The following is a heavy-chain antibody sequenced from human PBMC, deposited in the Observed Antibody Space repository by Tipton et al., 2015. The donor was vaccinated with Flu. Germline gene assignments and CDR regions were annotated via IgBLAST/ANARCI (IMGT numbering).Heavy chain of an antibody. D-gene: IGHD1-26*01. CDR2: IYTSGST. CDR1: GGSISSYY. J-gene: IGHJ1*01. CDR3: AKSGSYLEYLQH. Sequence: TLSLTCTVSGGSISSYYWSWIRQPAGKGLEWIGRIYTSGSTNYNPSLKSRVTTSVDTSKNQFSLKLTSVSAADTAVYYCAKSGSYLEYLQHWGQGTLVTVSS. V-gene: IGHV4-4*07.